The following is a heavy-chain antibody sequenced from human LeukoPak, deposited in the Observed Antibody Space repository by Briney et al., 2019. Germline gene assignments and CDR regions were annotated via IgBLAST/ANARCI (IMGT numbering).Heavy chain of an antibody. CDR1: GFFFSDSA. J-gene: IGHJ4*02. D-gene: IGHD1-26*01. V-gene: IGHV3-23*01. Sequence: GGSLRLSCAASGFFFSDSAMAWVRQAPGKGLEWVSTTTGLGDNTHYADSVRGRFTFSRDNSKHTLYLQMNNLGVDDTAVYYCTRDVTEHVGASADWGQGTLVTVSS. CDR3: TRDVTEHVGASAD. CDR2: TTGLGDNT.